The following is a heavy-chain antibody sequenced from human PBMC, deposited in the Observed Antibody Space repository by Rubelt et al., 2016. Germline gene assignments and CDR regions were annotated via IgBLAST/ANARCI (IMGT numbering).Heavy chain of an antibody. CDR2: IYSGGST. Sequence: EVQLVESGGGLVQPGVSLRLSCAASGFTVSSNYMNWVRQAPGKGLEWVSIIYSGGSTYYADSVKGRFTISRDNSKNPLYLQMNSLRAEDTAVYYCASGYNWNPTWGQGTLVTVSS. V-gene: IGHV3-66*01. CDR3: ASGYNWNPT. J-gene: IGHJ5*02. D-gene: IGHD1-20*01. CDR1: GFTVSSNY.